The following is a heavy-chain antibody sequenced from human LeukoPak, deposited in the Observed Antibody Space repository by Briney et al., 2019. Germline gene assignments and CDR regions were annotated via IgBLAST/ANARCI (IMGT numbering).Heavy chain of an antibody. CDR2: IYHDGST. Sequence: PSETLSLTCTVSGDSVSSGSYFWSWIRQPPGEGPQWIGYIYHDGSTNYSPSLRSRVSISVDTSKNQFSLKLSSVTTADTAVYFCATFFDFWFGPWGQGTQVTVSS. CDR1: GDSVSSGSYF. J-gene: IGHJ5*02. D-gene: IGHD5/OR15-5a*01. V-gene: IGHV4-61*01. CDR3: ATFFDFWFGP.